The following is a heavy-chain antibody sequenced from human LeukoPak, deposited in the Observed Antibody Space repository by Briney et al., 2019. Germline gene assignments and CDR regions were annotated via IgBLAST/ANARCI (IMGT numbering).Heavy chain of an antibody. CDR3: ARSDGSCGYYYCYGMDV. CDR2: IKQDGSEK. V-gene: IGHV3-7*01. D-gene: IGHD2-15*01. Sequence: GGSLRLSCAASGFTFSSYWMSWVRQAPGKGLEWVANIKQDGSEKYYVDSVKGRFTISRDNAKNSLYLQMNSLRAEDTAVYYCARSDGSCGYYYCYGMDVWGQGTTVTVSS. CDR1: GFTFSSYW. J-gene: IGHJ6*02.